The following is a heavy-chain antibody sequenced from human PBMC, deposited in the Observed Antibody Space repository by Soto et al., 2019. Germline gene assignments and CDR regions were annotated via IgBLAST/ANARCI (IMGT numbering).Heavy chain of an antibody. CDR2: INPSGGST. CDR1: GYTFTSYY. J-gene: IGHJ4*02. D-gene: IGHD3-9*01. V-gene: IGHV1-46*01. Sequence: ASVKVSCTASGYTFTSYYMQWVRQAPGQGLEWMGIINPSGGSTSYAQKFQGRVTMTRDTSTSTVYMELSSLRSEDTAVYYCAFTYYDILTGYSPQFDYWGQGTLVTVSS. CDR3: AFTYYDILTGYSPQFDY.